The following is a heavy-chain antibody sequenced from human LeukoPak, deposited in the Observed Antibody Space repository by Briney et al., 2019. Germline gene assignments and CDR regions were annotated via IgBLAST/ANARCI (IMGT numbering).Heavy chain of an antibody. CDR2: IYYDGST. Sequence: SETLSLTCNVSGGSIRGYYWSWIRQPPGKGLEWIGYIYYDGSTNYNPSLKSRVTISVDLSKIQFSLKLSSVTAADTAVYYCARAYGSGGVYYYYMDVWGKGTTVTISS. V-gene: IGHV4-59*01. CDR1: GGSIRGYY. J-gene: IGHJ6*03. D-gene: IGHD3-10*01. CDR3: ARAYGSGGVYYYYMDV.